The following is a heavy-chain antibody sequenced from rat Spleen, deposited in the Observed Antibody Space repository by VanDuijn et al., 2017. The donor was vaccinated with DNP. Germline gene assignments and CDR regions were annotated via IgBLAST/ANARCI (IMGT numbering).Heavy chain of an antibody. CDR3: ATHEITSTGYFDY. CDR1: GLTFSYYA. CDR2: ISNSGSET. J-gene: IGHJ2*01. V-gene: IGHV5-25*01. D-gene: IGHD1-10*01. Sequence: EVQLVESGGGLVQPGRSLKLSCAASGLTFSYYAMAWVRQAPTKGLEWVASISNSGSETKYRDSVQGRFTLSRDNAKSTLYLQMDSLRSEDTATYYCATHEITSTGYFDYWGQGVMVTVSS.